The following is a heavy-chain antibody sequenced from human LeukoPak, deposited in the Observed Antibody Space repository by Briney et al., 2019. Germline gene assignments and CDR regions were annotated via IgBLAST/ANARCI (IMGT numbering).Heavy chain of an antibody. J-gene: IGHJ4*02. CDR3: ATVTAMAPLFDY. CDR2: LYSSGTT. D-gene: IGHD5-18*01. Sequence: GGSLRLSCAASGFSVNSDYMTWVRQAPGKGLDWVSVLYSSGTTVYADSVRGRFTISRDNSKNTLYLQMNSLRAEDTAVYYCATVTAMAPLFDYWGQGTLVTVSS. V-gene: IGHV3-66*01. CDR1: GFSVNSDY.